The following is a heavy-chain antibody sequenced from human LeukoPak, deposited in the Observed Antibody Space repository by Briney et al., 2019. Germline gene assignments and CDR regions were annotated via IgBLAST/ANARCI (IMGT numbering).Heavy chain of an antibody. Sequence: ASVKVSCKASGYTFTGYYMHWVRQAPGQGLEWMGWINPNSGGTNYAQKFQGRVTMTRDTSISTAYMELSRLRSDDTAVYYCARCTIFGVANDYWGQGTLVTVSS. D-gene: IGHD3-3*01. CDR2: INPNSGGT. CDR3: ARCTIFGVANDY. CDR1: GYTFTGYY. V-gene: IGHV1-2*02. J-gene: IGHJ4*02.